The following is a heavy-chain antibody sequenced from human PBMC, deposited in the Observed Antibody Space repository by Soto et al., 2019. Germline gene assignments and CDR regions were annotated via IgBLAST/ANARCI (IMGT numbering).Heavy chain of an antibody. CDR3: ARDIGYCISTSCHPYYGMDV. Sequence: PSETLSLTCTVSGASISSSSYYWGWIRQPPGKGLAWIGYIYYSGSTYSNPSLKSRLTISVDTSKNQFSLKLSSVTAADTAVYYCARDIGYCISTSCHPYYGMDVWGQGTTVTVSS. J-gene: IGHJ6*02. D-gene: IGHD2-2*01. CDR2: IYYSGST. CDR1: GASISSSSYY. V-gene: IGHV4-39*07.